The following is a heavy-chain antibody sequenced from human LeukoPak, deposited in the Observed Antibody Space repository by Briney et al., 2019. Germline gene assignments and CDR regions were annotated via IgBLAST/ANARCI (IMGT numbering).Heavy chain of an antibody. Sequence: PGGSLTLSCAASGFTFRTYWMHWLRQAPGKGLVWVSRINDDGSTTTYADSVKGRFTISRDNAKSTLYLQMNSLRAEDTAVYYCARGLGSPTDYWGQGTLVTVSS. D-gene: IGHD1-26*01. J-gene: IGHJ4*02. CDR3: ARGLGSPTDY. CDR1: GFTFRTYW. V-gene: IGHV3-74*01. CDR2: INDDGSTT.